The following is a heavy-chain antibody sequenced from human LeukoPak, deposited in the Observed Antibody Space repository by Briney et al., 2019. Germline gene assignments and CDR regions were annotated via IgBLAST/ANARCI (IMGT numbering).Heavy chain of an antibody. CDR1: GFTFSHHW. J-gene: IGHJ4*02. Sequence: GGSLRLSCAASGFTFSHHWMDWVRQAPGKGLEWVADIKTDGSEKYHVDSVKGRFTISRDNAKNELYLQMGNLRVEDTGIYYCAKDRGWLQFDYWGQGILVTVSS. V-gene: IGHV3-7*04. CDR3: AKDRGWLQFDY. D-gene: IGHD5-24*01. CDR2: IKTDGSEK.